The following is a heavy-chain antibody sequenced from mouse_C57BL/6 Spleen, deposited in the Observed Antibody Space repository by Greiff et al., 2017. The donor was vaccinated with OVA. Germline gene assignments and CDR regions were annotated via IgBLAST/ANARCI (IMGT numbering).Heavy chain of an antibody. Sequence: VQLQQPGAELVKPGASVKLSCKASGYTFTSYWMHWVKQRPGQGLEWIGMIHPNSGSTNYNEKFKSKATLTVDKSSSTAYMQLSSLTSEDSAVYYCARHYYGSSYVDWGQGTTLTVSS. V-gene: IGHV1-64*01. D-gene: IGHD1-1*01. CDR1: GYTFTSYW. CDR2: IHPNSGST. J-gene: IGHJ2*01. CDR3: ARHYYGSSYVD.